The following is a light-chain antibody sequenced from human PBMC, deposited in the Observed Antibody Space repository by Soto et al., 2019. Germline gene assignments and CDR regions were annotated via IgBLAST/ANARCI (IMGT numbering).Light chain of an antibody. V-gene: IGKV4-1*01. J-gene: IGKJ1*01. CDR1: QSVFYSPKNKDY. Sequence: DIVMTQSPDSLAVPLGERATINCKSSQSVFYSPKNKDYLAWFQQKPGQPPKLLIYWASTRQSGVPDRFSGSGSGTDFTLTISGLQPEDVALYYCQQYYTTPGTFGHGTKVDIK. CDR3: QQYYTTPGT. CDR2: WAS.